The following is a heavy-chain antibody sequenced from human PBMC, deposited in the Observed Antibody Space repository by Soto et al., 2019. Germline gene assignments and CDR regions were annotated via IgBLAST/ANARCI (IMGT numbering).Heavy chain of an antibody. Sequence: EEQLVSSGGGLVQPGGSLTLSCAASGFTRRGYWMSWVRQAPGKGLEWLATIKTDASEKKYVDSVKGRLTVFRDNAKNSLYLQMDSLRAEDTAVYYCESDSGEGSGNSVNHDLDCWVLRTLVTVSS. J-gene: IGHJ4*01. CDR1: GFTRRGYW. CDR3: ESDSGEGSGNSVNHDLDC. CDR2: IKTDASEK. V-gene: IGHV3-7*01. D-gene: IGHD3-10*01.